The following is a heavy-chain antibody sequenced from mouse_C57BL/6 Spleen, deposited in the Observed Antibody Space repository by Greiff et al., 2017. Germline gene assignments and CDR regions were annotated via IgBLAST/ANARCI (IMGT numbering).Heavy chain of an antibody. D-gene: IGHD1-1*01. J-gene: IGHJ3*01. CDR1: GFTFSSYA. Sequence: EVMLVESGGGLVKPGGSLKLSCAASGFTFSSYAMSWVRQTPEKRLEWVATISDGGSYTYYPDNVKGRFTISRDNAKNNLYLQMSHLKSEDTAMYYCAREDYYGSPTGFAYWGQGTLVTVSA. CDR2: ISDGGSYT. CDR3: AREDYYGSPTGFAY. V-gene: IGHV5-4*01.